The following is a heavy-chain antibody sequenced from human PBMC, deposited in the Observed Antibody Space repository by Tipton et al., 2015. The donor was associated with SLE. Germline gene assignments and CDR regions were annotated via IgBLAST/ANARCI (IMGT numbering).Heavy chain of an antibody. D-gene: IGHD3-10*01. CDR1: GFTFDDYA. V-gene: IGHV3-9*01. CDR2: ISWNSGSI. J-gene: IGHJ4*02. CDR3: AKGLITMVRGVLDY. Sequence: SLRLSCAASGFTFDDYAMHWVRQAPGKGLEWVSGISWNSGSIGYADSVKGRFTISRDNAKNSLYLQMNSLRAEDTALYYCAKGLITMVRGVLDYWGQGTPVTVSS.